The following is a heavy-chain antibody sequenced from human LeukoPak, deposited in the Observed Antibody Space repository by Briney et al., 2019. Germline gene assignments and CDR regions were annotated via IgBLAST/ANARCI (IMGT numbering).Heavy chain of an antibody. D-gene: IGHD1-26*01. J-gene: IGHJ4*02. CDR3: ARRIVNSALDLFDY. CDR1: GGSISSYY. Sequence: SETLSLTCTVSGGSISSYYWSWIRQPAGKGLEWIGRIYTSGSTNYNPSLKSRVTISVDTSKNQFSLKLSSVTAADTAVYYCARRIVNSALDLFDYWGQGTLVTVSS. V-gene: IGHV4-4*07. CDR2: IYTSGST.